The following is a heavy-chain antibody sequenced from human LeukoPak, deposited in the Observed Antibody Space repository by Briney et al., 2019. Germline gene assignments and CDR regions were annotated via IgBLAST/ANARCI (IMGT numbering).Heavy chain of an antibody. J-gene: IGHJ4*02. CDR1: GFTFSSYS. V-gene: IGHV3-48*04. CDR2: ISSSSTI. Sequence: GGSLRLSCAASGFTFSSYSMNWVRQAPGKGLEWVSYISSSSTIYYADSVKGRFTISRDNAKNSLYLQMNSLRAEDTAVYYCARDDSRVLSTDYWGQGTLVTVSS. D-gene: IGHD3-16*01. CDR3: ARDDSRVLSTDY.